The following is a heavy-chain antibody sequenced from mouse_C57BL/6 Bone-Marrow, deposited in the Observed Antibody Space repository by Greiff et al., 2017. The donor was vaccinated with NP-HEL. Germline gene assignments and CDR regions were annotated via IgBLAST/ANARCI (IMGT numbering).Heavy chain of an antibody. D-gene: IGHD2-4*01. Sequence: VQLQQSGAELVRPGASVKLSCTASGFNITDYYMHWVKQRPEQGLEWIGWIYPENGDTEYASKFQGKATITADTSSNTAYLQLSSLTSEDTAVYYCTTGGYYDFDYWGQGTTLTVSS. CDR1: GFNITDYY. J-gene: IGHJ2*01. V-gene: IGHV14-4*01. CDR3: TTGGYYDFDY. CDR2: IYPENGDT.